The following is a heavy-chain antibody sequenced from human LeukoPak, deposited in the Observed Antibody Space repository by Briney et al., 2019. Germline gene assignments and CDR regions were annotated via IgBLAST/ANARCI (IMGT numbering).Heavy chain of an antibody. CDR1: GYTFTSYG. D-gene: IGHD3-22*01. CDR3: ARTRITMIVVVKDFDY. J-gene: IGHJ4*02. V-gene: IGHV1-18*01. CDR2: ISACNGNT. Sequence: ASVKVSCKASGYTFTSYGISWVRQAPGQGLEWMGWISACNGNTNYAQKLQGRVTMTTDTSTSTAYMELRSLRSDDTAVYYCARTRITMIVVVKDFDYWGQGTLVTVSS.